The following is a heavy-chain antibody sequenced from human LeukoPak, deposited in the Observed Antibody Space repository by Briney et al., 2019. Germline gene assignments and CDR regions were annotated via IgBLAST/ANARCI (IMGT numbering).Heavy chain of an antibody. CDR1: GGSISSYY. CDR2: IYYSGST. Sequence: PSETLSLTCTVSGGSISSYYWSWIRQPPGKGLEWIGYIYYSGSTNYNPSLKSRVTISVDTSKNQFSLKLSSVTAADTAVYYCARFFGYFNAFDIWGQGTMVTVSS. V-gene: IGHV4-59*08. J-gene: IGHJ3*02. D-gene: IGHD3-3*01. CDR3: ARFFGYFNAFDI.